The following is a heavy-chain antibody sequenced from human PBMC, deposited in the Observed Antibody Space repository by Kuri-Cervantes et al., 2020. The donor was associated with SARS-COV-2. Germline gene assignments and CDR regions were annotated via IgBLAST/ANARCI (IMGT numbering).Heavy chain of an antibody. CDR1: GGSFSGYY. V-gene: IGHV4-34*01. Sequence: SETLSLTCAVYGGSFSGYYWSWIRQPPGKGLEWIGEINHSGSTNYNPSLKSRVTIPVDTSKNQFSLKLSSVTAADTAVYYCARGGLVAVAGRGGFLAGSRRSLFWFDPWGQGTLVTVSS. D-gene: IGHD6-19*01. CDR2: INHSGST. CDR3: ARGGLVAVAGRGGFLAGSRRSLFWFDP. J-gene: IGHJ5*02.